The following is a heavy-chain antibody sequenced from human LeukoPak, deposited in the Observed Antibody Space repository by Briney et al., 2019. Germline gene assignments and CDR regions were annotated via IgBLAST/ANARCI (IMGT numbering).Heavy chain of an antibody. J-gene: IGHJ6*03. Sequence: PSETLSLTCTISGYSISSGYYWAWIRQPPGKGLESIGSIYHSGSTYYNPSLKSRVTISVDTSKNQFSVKLSSVTDADPAVYYCAREFRGRTMVRGVSYYYYMDVWGKGTTVTVSS. V-gene: IGHV4-38-2*02. CDR3: AREFRGRTMVRGVSYYYYMDV. D-gene: IGHD3-10*01. CDR1: GYSISSGYY. CDR2: IYHSGST.